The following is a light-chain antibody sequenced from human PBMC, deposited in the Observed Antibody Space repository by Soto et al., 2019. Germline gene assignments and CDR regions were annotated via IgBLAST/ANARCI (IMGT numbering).Light chain of an antibody. Sequence: DVQMSLSPSTLSASVGDRVTIICRASQSISGWLAWYQQKPGKAPKLLMYDASSLQSGVPSRFSGSGSGTEFTLTISILQPDDFATYYYHHYTYHPCTFGQGTKVDI. CDR1: QSISGW. V-gene: IGKV1-5*02. CDR2: DAS. CDR3: HHYTYHPCT. J-gene: IGKJ1*01.